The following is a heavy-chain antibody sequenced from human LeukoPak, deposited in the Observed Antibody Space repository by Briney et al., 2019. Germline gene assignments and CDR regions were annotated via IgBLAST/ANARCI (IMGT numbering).Heavy chain of an antibody. Sequence: GSLRLSCAASGFTFSSYAMSWVRQAPGKGLEWVSSIRDSGSSTYFADSVKGRFTISRDNSKNTLFLQMNSLRAEDTAVYYCAKRDCSSTSCYYDYWGQGTLVTVSS. CDR3: AKRDCSSTSCYYDY. CDR2: IRDSGSST. V-gene: IGHV3-23*01. D-gene: IGHD2-2*01. CDR1: GFTFSSYA. J-gene: IGHJ4*02.